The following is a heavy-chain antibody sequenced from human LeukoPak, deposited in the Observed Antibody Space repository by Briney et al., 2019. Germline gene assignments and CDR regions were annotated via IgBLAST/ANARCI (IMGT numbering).Heavy chain of an antibody. CDR3: ARLPTVTFFDY. CDR1: GGSISSSSYY. J-gene: IGHJ4*02. V-gene: IGHV4-39*01. Sequence: SEPLSLTCTVSGGSISSSSYYWGGIRQPPGKGLEWIGSIYYSGSTYYNPSLKSRVTISVDTSKNQFSLKLSSVTAADTAVYYCARLPTVTFFDYWGQGTLVTVSS. CDR2: IYYSGST. D-gene: IGHD4-17*01.